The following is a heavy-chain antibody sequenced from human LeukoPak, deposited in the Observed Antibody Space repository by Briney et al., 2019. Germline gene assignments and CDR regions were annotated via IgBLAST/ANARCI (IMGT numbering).Heavy chain of an antibody. CDR2: INHSGST. CDR1: GGSFSGYY. V-gene: IGHV4-34*01. CDR3: ARDRYSSSRYFFPHYTPARNFDG. Sequence: SETLSLTCAVYGGSFSGYYWSWIRQPPGKGLEWNGEINHSGSTNYNPSLKSRLTISVVTSNTQFSLKLSSVTAAATAVYYCARDRYSSSRYFFPHYTPARNFDGWGQGTLVTVSS. J-gene: IGHJ4*02. D-gene: IGHD6-13*01.